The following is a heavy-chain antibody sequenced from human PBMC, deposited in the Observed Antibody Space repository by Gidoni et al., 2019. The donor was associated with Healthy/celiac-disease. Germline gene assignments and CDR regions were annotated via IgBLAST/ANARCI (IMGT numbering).Heavy chain of an antibody. CDR1: GFPFSDYY. J-gene: IGHJ4*02. CDR2: ISSSGSTI. V-gene: IGHV3-11*01. Sequence: QVQLVESGGGLVKLGGSLRLSCPASGFPFSDYYMSWFGQVPGKGLGWVSYISSSGSTIYYADSVKGRFTISRDNAKNSLYLQMNSLRAEDTAVYYCARVSTDIFDYWGQGTLVTVSS. CDR3: ARVSTDIFDY. D-gene: IGHD2-21*02.